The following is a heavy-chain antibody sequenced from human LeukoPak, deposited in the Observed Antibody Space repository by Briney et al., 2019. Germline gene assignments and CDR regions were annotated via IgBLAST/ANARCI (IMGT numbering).Heavy chain of an antibody. V-gene: IGHV1-46*01. CDR3: ARRVGSGSYYID. Sequence: ASVKVSCKASGYTFTSNYIHWVRQAPGQGLEWMGMIYPRDGSKSYEQKFQGRVTLTRDTSTSTVHMQLSGLRSEDTAVYYCARRVGSGSYYIDWGQGTLVTVSS. D-gene: IGHD1-26*01. CDR2: IYPRDGSK. CDR1: GYTFTSNY. J-gene: IGHJ4*02.